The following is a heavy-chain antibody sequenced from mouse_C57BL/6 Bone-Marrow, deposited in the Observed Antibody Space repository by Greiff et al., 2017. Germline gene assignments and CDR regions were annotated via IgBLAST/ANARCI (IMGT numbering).Heavy chain of an antibody. CDR3: ASQSLYYYGSSPFDY. Sequence: EVQLQQSVAELVRPGASVKLSCTASGFNIKNTYMHWVKQRPEQGLEWIGRIDPANGNTKYAPKFQGKATITADTSSNTAYLQLSSLTSEDTAIFYCASQSLYYYGSSPFDYWGKGTTLTVSS. CDR2: IDPANGNT. J-gene: IGHJ2*01. V-gene: IGHV14-3*01. CDR1: GFNIKNTY. D-gene: IGHD1-1*01.